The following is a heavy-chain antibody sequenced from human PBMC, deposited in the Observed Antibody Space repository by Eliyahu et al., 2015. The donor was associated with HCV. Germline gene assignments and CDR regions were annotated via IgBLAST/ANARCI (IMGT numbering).Heavy chain of an antibody. CDR3: AREVAPHYFDH. D-gene: IGHD2-15*01. CDR1: GFTVINNY. V-gene: IGHV3-66*01. J-gene: IGHJ4*02. CDR2: LNSGGGK. Sequence: EVQLVESGGGLVQPGGSLRLSCAGSGFTVINNYMNWVRQAPGKGLEWVSLLNSGGGKYYADSVKGRFTISRDTSENTLYLHMNSLRADDTAVYYCAREVAPHYFDHWGRGTLVTVSS.